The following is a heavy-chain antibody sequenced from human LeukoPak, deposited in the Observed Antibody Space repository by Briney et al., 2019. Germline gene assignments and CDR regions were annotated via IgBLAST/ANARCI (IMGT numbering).Heavy chain of an antibody. CDR3: AELGITMIGGV. V-gene: IGHV3-48*01. CDR1: GFMFSSYG. J-gene: IGHJ6*04. Sequence: GSLRLSCAASGFMFSSYGMNWVRQAPGRGLEWVSYISSSSPTIYYADSVKGRFTISRDNAKSSVYLEMNSLRAEDTAVYYCAELGITMIGGVWGKGTTVTISS. CDR2: ISSSSPTI. D-gene: IGHD3-10*02.